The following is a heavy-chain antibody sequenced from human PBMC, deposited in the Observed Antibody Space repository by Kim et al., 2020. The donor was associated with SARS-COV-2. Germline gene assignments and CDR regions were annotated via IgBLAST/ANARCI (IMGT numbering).Heavy chain of an antibody. J-gene: IGHJ6*02. CDR2: INTNTGNP. D-gene: IGHD3-9*01. CDR1: GYTFTSYA. V-gene: IGHV7-4-1*02. CDR3: ARDRYVLGYYYGMDV. Sequence: ASVKVSCKASGYTFTSYAMNWVRQAPGQGLEWMGWINTNTGNPTYAQGFTGRFVFSLDTSVSTAYLQISSLKAEDTAVYYCARDRYVLGYYYGMDVWGQGTTVAVSS.